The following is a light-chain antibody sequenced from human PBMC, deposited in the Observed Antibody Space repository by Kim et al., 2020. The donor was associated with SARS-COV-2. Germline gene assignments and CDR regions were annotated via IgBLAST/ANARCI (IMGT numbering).Light chain of an antibody. Sequence: PGESDTLPCRASQSVSSYLAWYQQKPGQAPRLLIYEASNRATGLPARFSGSGSGTDFTLTISSLEPEDFAVYYCQQRSNWPPGLTFGGGTKVDIK. CDR2: EAS. CDR1: QSVSSY. CDR3: QQRSNWPPGLT. V-gene: IGKV3-11*01. J-gene: IGKJ4*01.